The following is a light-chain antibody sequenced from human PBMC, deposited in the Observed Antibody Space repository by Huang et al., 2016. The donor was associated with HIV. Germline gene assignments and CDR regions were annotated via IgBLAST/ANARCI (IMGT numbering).Light chain of an antibody. CDR1: QTISSY. CDR2: DTS. CDR3: HQRAGWPL. Sequence: EVVLTQSPATLSLSPGERATLSCRASQTISSYLAWYQHKPGQPPRLLIYDTSKRANGIPARFSGSGSGTDFTLTISSLEPEDFAVYYCHQRAGWPLFGGGTKVEIK. V-gene: IGKV3-11*01. J-gene: IGKJ4*02.